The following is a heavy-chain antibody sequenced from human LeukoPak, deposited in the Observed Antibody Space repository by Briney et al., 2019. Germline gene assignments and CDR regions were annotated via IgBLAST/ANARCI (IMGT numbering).Heavy chain of an antibody. CDR1: GGSISSYY. J-gene: IGHJ3*02. CDR3: ARELLWFGELSEAGAFDI. CDR2: IYYSGST. D-gene: IGHD3-10*01. V-gene: IGHV4-59*01. Sequence: SETLSLTCTVSGGSISSYYWSWIRQPPGKGLEWIGYIYYSGSTNYNPSLKSRVTMSVDTSKNQFSLKLSSVTAADTAVYYCARELLWFGELSEAGAFDIWGQGTMVTVSS.